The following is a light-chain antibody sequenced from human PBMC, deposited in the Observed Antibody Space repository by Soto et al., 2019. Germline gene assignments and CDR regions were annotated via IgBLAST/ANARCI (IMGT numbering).Light chain of an antibody. Sequence: IVMTQSPATLSVSPGERATLSCRASQSVNIYLAWYQQKPGQAPRLLIFGASSRATGIPARFSGSESGTEFNLTISSLQSEDFAVYFWQEYDDWLRLTFGGGTKVDIK. V-gene: IGKV3D-15*01. CDR3: QEYDDWLRLT. CDR1: QSVNIY. CDR2: GAS. J-gene: IGKJ4*01.